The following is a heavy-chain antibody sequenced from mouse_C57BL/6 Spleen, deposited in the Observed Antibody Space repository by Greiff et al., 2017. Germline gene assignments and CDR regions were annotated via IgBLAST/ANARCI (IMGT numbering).Heavy chain of an antibody. Sequence: VQLQQSGGDLVKPGGSLKLSCAASGFTFSSYGMSWVRQTPDKRLEWVATISSGGSYTYYPDSVKGRFTISRDNAKNTLYLQMSSLKSEDTAMYYCARRATTDDFDYWGQGTTLTVSS. CDR1: GFTFSSYG. CDR3: ARRATTDDFDY. J-gene: IGHJ2*01. D-gene: IGHD1-1*01. V-gene: IGHV5-6*01. CDR2: ISSGGSYT.